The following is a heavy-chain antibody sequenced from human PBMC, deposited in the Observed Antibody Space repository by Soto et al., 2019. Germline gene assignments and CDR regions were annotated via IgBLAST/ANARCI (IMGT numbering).Heavy chain of an antibody. CDR2: MNPNSDNT. CDR3: ARGRIFGYRDCGPLGGLDY. J-gene: IGHJ4*02. CDR1: GYSFTSND. V-gene: IGHV1-8*01. Sequence: ASVKVSRKASGYSFTSNDINWVRQATGQGLEWMGWMNPNSDNTGYAQKFQGRLTMTRSTSTNTAYMELNSLTSEDTAVYFCARGRIFGYRDCGPLGGLDYWGQRTPVTVSS. D-gene: IGHD5-12*01.